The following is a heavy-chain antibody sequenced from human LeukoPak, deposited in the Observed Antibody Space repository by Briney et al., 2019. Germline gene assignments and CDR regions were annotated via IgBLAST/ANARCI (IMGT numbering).Heavy chain of an antibody. D-gene: IGHD4-17*01. Sequence: GGSLRLSCAASGFTFSRYWMSWVRQAPGKGVEGVANIKQDGSEKYYVDSVKGRFTISRDNAKNSLYLQMNSLRAEDTALYYCARYRHPTVTYYYYYYMDVWGKGTTVTVSS. V-gene: IGHV3-7*03. CDR3: ARYRHPTVTYYYYYYMDV. J-gene: IGHJ6*03. CDR1: GFTFSRYW. CDR2: IKQDGSEK.